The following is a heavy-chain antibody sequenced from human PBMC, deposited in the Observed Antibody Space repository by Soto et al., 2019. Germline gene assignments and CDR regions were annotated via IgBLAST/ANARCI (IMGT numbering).Heavy chain of an antibody. CDR3: ARLPPAPDYYFDY. V-gene: IGHV4-39*01. CDR2: IYYSGST. Sequence: SETLSLTCTVSGGSISSSSYYWGWIRQPPGKGLEWIGSIYYSGSTYYNPSLKSRVTISVDTSKNQFSLKLSSVTAADTAVYYCARLPPAPDYYFDYWGQGTLVTVSS. CDR1: GGSISSSSYY. J-gene: IGHJ4*02.